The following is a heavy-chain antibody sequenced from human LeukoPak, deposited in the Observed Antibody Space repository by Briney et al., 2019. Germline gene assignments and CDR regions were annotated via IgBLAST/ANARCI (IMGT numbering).Heavy chain of an antibody. CDR2: ISPSGGST. V-gene: IGHV1-46*01. CDR3: ARDKAGGDGYNNYYYYMDV. Sequence: ASVKVSCKASGYTFTSYYMHWVRQAPGQGLEWMGIISPSGGSTSYAQKFQGRVTMTRDMSTSTVYMELSSLRSEDTAVYYCARDKAGGDGYNNYYYYMDVWGKGTTVTVSS. CDR1: GYTFTSYY. D-gene: IGHD5-24*01. J-gene: IGHJ6*03.